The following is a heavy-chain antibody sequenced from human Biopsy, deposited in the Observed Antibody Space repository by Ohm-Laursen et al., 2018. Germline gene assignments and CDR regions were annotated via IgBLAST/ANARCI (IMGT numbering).Heavy chain of an antibody. J-gene: IGHJ6*02. Sequence: PSVKVSCKPSGGSFSSNAISWVRQAPGQGLEWIGWITPFFGTTNNAQRFQGRVTNTADTSTSTAYMELSSLRSDVTAVYYCARGRRLPAAISSYYYAMDVWGQGTTVTVSS. CDR1: GGSFSSNA. D-gene: IGHD2-2*01. V-gene: IGHV1-69*06. CDR2: ITPFFGTT. CDR3: ARGRRLPAAISSYYYAMDV.